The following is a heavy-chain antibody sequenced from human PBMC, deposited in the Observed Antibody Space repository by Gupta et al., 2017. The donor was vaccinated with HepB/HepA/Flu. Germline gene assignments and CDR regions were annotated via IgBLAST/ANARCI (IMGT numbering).Heavy chain of an antibody. CDR1: GLRFSSYL. D-gene: IGHD3-10*01. CDR3: VRASYYGEEYFQY. Sequence: QVQLVESGGGVVQPGRSLRLSCAASGLRFSSYLIHWVRQAPGRGLEWVAVMSLDGSNKYYANSVKGRFTALRDNSKSTVFLQMNSLRPEDTAVYSCVRASYYGEEYFQYWGQGTLVTVSS. V-gene: IGHV3-30*03. CDR2: MSLDGSNK. J-gene: IGHJ1*01.